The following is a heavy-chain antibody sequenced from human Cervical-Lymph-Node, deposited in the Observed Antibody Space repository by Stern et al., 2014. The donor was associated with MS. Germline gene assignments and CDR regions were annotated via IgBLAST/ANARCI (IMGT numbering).Heavy chain of an antibody. CDR1: GFSLSTSGVG. J-gene: IGHJ4*02. Sequence: SGPTLVKPTQTLTLTCTFSGFSLSTSGVGVGWIRQPPGKALEWLAFIYWDDSKRYSPSLKNRLTITKDTSKTQVVLTMNNMDPVDTATFYCATHAPGVVPAALDYWGQGTLVTVS. V-gene: IGHV2-5*02. D-gene: IGHD2-2*01. CDR2: IYWDDSK. CDR3: ATHAPGVVPAALDY.